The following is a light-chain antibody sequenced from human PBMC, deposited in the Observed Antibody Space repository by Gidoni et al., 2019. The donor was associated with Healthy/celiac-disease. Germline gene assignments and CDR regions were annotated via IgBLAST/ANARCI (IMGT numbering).Light chain of an antibody. CDR3: QQRSNWPPLLT. CDR1: QRVSSY. V-gene: IGKV3-11*01. Sequence: EIVLTQSPATLSLSPGERATLSCRASQRVSSYLAWYQQKPGQAPRLLIYDASNRATGIPARFSGSGSGTDFTLTISSLEPEDFAVYYCQQRSNWPPLLTFXGXTKVEIK. CDR2: DAS. J-gene: IGKJ4*01.